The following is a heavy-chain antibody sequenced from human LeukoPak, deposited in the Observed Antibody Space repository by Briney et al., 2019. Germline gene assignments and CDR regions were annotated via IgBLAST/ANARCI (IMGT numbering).Heavy chain of an antibody. J-gene: IGHJ4*02. CDR3: ARGKYDFWSGYLYYFDY. Sequence: PGGSLRLSCAASGFTFSSYSMNWVRQAPGKGLEWVSSISSSSSYIYYADSVKGRFTISRDNAKNSLYLQMNSLRAEDTAVYYCARGKYDFWSGYLYYFDYWGQGTLVTVSS. CDR1: GFTFSSYS. V-gene: IGHV3-21*01. D-gene: IGHD3-3*01. CDR2: ISSSSSYI.